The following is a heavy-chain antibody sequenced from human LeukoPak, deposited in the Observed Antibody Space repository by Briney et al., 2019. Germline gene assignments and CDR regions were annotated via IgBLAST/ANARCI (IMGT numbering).Heavy chain of an antibody. CDR1: GFTVSNSN. V-gene: IGHV3-53*01. Sequence: GGSLRLSCSASGFTVSNSNMNWVRQAPGKGLEWISVIYSGGSTHYADSAKGRFTISRDNSKNTLFLQMNSLRVEDTAVYYCAKEEQQFDYFDYWGQGTLVTVSS. CDR2: IYSGGST. J-gene: IGHJ4*02. D-gene: IGHD6-6*01. CDR3: AKEEQQFDYFDY.